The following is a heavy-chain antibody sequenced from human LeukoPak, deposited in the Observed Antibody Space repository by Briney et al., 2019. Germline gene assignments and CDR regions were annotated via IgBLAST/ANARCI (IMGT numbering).Heavy chain of an antibody. V-gene: IGHV3-23*01. CDR3: AKGGAMVRGVISRWYFDL. CDR1: GFTFRSYV. Sequence: PGGSLRLSCTASGFTFRSYVMSWVRQAPGKGLEWVSAISGSGGSTYYADSVKGRFTISRDNSKNTLYLQMNSLRAEDTAVYYCAKGGAMVRGVISRWYFDLWGRGTLVTVSS. D-gene: IGHD3-10*01. J-gene: IGHJ2*01. CDR2: ISGSGGST.